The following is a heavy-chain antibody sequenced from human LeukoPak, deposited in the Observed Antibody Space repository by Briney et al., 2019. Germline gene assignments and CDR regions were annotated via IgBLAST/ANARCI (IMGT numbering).Heavy chain of an antibody. CDR3: AKVARDNSYGDY. CDR1: GYTFTSYY. V-gene: IGHV1-46*01. J-gene: IGHJ4*02. CDR2: INPSGGST. Sequence: ASVKVSCKASGYTFTSYYMHWVRQAPGQGLEWMGIINPSGGSTSYAQKFQGRVTMTRDMSTSTVYMELSSLRSEDTAVYYCAKVARDNSYGDYWGQGTLVTVSS. D-gene: IGHD5-18*01.